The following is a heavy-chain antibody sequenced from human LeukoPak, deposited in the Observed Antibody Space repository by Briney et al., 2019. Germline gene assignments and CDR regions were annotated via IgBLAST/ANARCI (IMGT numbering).Heavy chain of an antibody. Sequence: GASVKVSCKASGGTFSSYAISWVRQAPGQGLEWMGGIIPIFGTANHAQKFQGRVTITADESTSTAYMELSSLRSEDTAVYYCARFYCSSTSCRRGYFQHWGQGTLVTVSS. CDR1: GGTFSSYA. CDR2: IIPIFGTA. CDR3: ARFYCSSTSCRRGYFQH. V-gene: IGHV1-69*13. J-gene: IGHJ1*01. D-gene: IGHD2-2*01.